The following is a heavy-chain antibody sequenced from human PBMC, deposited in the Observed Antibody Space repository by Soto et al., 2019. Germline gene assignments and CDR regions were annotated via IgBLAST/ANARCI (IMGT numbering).Heavy chain of an antibody. Sequence: PSETLSLTCTVSGGSISSYYWSWIRQPPGKGLEWIGYIYYSGSTNYNPSLKSRVTISVDTSKNQFSLKLSSVTAADTAVYYCARAEQQQGLVVGMDVWGQGTTVTVSS. V-gene: IGHV4-59*01. J-gene: IGHJ6*02. CDR2: IYYSGST. CDR3: ARAEQQQGLVVGMDV. D-gene: IGHD6-13*01. CDR1: GGSISSYY.